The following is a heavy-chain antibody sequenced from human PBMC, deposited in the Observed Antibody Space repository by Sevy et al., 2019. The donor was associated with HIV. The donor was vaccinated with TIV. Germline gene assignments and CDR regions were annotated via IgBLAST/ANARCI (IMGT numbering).Heavy chain of an antibody. D-gene: IGHD6-19*01. CDR1: GDSVPSNNAA. CDR3: ARSVAALDFWYFDL. Sequence: SQTLSLTCAISGDSVPSNNAAWNWIRQSPSRGLEWLGRTYYKSKWYSHYAVSVKSRMTINPDTSKNQFSLQLNSVTPEDTAVYYCARSVAALDFWYFDLRGRGTLVTVSS. V-gene: IGHV6-1*01. CDR2: TYYKSKWYS. J-gene: IGHJ2*01.